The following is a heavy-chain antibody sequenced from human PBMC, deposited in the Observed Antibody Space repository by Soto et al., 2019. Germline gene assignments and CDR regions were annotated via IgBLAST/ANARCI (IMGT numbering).Heavy chain of an antibody. CDR1: GFTFNNYG. CDR3: AKDQIVDTSEGCEDYHYYGMDV. CDR2: ISYDGSNK. Sequence: GGSLRLSCAASGFTFNNYGMHWVRQAPGKGLEWVALISYDGSNKYYADSVKGRFTISRANSKKTLYLQMSSLRSEDTAVYYCAKDQIVDTSEGCEDYHYYGMDVWGPGTTVIVSS. V-gene: IGHV3-30*18. J-gene: IGHJ6*02. D-gene: IGHD5-18*01.